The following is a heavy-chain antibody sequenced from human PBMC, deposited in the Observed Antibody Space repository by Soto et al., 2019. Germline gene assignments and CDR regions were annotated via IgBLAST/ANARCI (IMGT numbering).Heavy chain of an antibody. Sequence: QVQLVQSGAEVKKPGSSVKVSCKASGGTFSSYAISWVRQAPGQGLEWMGGIIPIFGTANYAQKFQGRVTITAEEYTSTAYMELSSLRSEDTAVYYCARGCSGGSCSTAFDYWGQGTLVTVSS. CDR3: ARGCSGGSCSTAFDY. V-gene: IGHV1-69*12. J-gene: IGHJ4*02. D-gene: IGHD2-15*01. CDR2: IIPIFGTA. CDR1: GGTFSSYA.